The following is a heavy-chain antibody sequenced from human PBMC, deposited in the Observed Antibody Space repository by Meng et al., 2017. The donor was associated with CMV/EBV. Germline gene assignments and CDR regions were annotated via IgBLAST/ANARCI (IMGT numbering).Heavy chain of an antibody. Sequence: SETLSLTCAVYGGSFSGYYWSRIRQPPGKGLEWIGEINHSGSTNYNPSLKSRVTISVDTSKNQFSLKLSSVTAADTAVYYCARVPPRGYDFWSGYYNLLSYYYYYGMDVWGQGTTVTVSS. CDR1: GGSFSGYY. D-gene: IGHD3-3*01. CDR2: INHSGST. V-gene: IGHV4-34*01. CDR3: ARVPPRGYDFWSGYYNLLSYYYYYGMDV. J-gene: IGHJ6*02.